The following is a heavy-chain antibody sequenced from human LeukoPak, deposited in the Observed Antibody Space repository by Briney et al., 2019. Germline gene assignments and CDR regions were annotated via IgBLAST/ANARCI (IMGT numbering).Heavy chain of an antibody. D-gene: IGHD4-17*01. CDR1: GDTFTSYY. V-gene: IGHV1-46*01. Sequence: VSVKVSCKASGDTFTSYYMHWVRQAPGQGLEWMGIINPSGGSTSYAQKFQGRVTMTRDTSTSTVYMELSSLRSEGTAVYYCARAYGDYAEYFQHWGQGTLVTVSS. CDR3: ARAYGDYAEYFQH. J-gene: IGHJ1*01. CDR2: INPSGGST.